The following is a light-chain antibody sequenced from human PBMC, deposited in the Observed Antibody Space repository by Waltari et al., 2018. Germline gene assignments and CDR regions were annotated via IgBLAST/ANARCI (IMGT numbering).Light chain of an antibody. V-gene: IGKV1-39*01. CDR2: DAS. Sequence: DIQMTQSPSSLASSVGDRVTITCRPSQSISSDLNWYQQRPGKAPKLLIYDASSLQGGAPTKFSGSGSGTEFTLTISSLQPEDFATYYCQQSYSLPWTFGQGTNVEVK. CDR1: QSISSD. J-gene: IGKJ1*01. CDR3: QQSYSLPWT.